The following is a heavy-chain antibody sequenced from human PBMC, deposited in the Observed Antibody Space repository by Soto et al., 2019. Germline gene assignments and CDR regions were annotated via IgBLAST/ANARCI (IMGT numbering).Heavy chain of an antibody. CDR3: ARSRITGSTWSFDY. Sequence: RGESLKISCKVSGYSFTNYWIGWVRQMPGKGLEWMGIIYPGDSDTRYRPSFQGQVTVSADKSISTAYLQWSSLKASDTAMYYCARSRITGSTWSFDYWGQGTLVTVSS. J-gene: IGHJ4*02. D-gene: IGHD1-20*01. V-gene: IGHV5-51*01. CDR2: IYPGDSDT. CDR1: GYSFTNYW.